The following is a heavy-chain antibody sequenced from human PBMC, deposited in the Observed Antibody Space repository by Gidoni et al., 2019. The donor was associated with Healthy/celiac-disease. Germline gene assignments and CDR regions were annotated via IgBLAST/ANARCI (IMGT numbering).Heavy chain of an antibody. CDR3: ARVPGRGSGYSGAFDI. CDR2: IKQDGSEK. D-gene: IGHD3-22*01. J-gene: IGHJ3*02. V-gene: IGHV3-7*03. Sequence: EVQLVESGGGLVQPGGSLRLSCAASGFPFSSYWMSWVRQAPGKGLEWVANIKQDGSEKYYVDSVKGRFTISRDNAKNSLYLQMNSLRAEDTAVYYCARVPGRGSGYSGAFDIWGQGTMVTVSS. CDR1: GFPFSSYW.